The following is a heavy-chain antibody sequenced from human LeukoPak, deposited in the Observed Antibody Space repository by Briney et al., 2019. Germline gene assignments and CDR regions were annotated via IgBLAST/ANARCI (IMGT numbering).Heavy chain of an antibody. D-gene: IGHD2-15*01. J-gene: IGHJ6*02. V-gene: IGHV4-39*01. Sequence: PSETLSLTCTVSGGSISSSSYYWGWIRQPPGKGLEWIGSIYYSGSTYYNPSLKSRVTISVDTSKNQFSLKLSSVTAADTAVYYCARLVALDHFYYGMDVWGQGTTVTVSS. CDR2: IYYSGST. CDR3: ARLVALDHFYYGMDV. CDR1: GGSISSSSYY.